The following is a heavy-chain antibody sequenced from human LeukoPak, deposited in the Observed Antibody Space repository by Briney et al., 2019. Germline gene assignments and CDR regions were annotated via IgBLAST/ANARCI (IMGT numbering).Heavy chain of an antibody. D-gene: IGHD3-22*01. J-gene: IGHJ4*02. CDR3: ARVNPISSGFYAY. CDR1: GFTFSDYY. Sequence: GGSLRLSCAASGFTFSDYYMTWIRQAPGKGLEWVSYISGSSSDTNYADFVKGRFTISRDNAKNSLYLQMNSPRAEDTAVYYCARVNPISSGFYAYWGQGTPVTVSS. CDR2: ISGSSSDT. V-gene: IGHV3-11*06.